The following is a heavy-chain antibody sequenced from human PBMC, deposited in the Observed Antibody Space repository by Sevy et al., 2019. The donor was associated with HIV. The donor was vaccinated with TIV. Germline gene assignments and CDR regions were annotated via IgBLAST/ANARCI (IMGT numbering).Heavy chain of an antibody. CDR2: ISYDGSNK. Sequence: GGSLRLSCAASGFTFSSYAMHWVRQAPGKGLEWVAVISYDGSNKYYADSVKGRFTISRDNSNNTLYLQMNSLRAEDTAVYYCARDANPELAVSLWDDAFDIWGQGTMVTVSS. J-gene: IGHJ3*02. V-gene: IGHV3-30-3*01. CDR1: GFTFSSYA. D-gene: IGHD1-26*01. CDR3: ARDANPELAVSLWDDAFDI.